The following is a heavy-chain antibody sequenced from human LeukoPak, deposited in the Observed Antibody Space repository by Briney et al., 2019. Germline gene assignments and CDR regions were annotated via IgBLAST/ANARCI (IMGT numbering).Heavy chain of an antibody. D-gene: IGHD3-22*01. CDR3: ARGAHYYDSSVGY. Sequence: GGSLRLSCTTSGFNLSTYSMNWVRQAPEKGLEWVSSISSSSSYIYYADSVKGRFTISRDNAKNSLYLQMNSLRAEDTAVYYCARGAHYYDSSVGYWGQGTLVTVSS. CDR2: ISSSSSYI. V-gene: IGHV3-21*01. CDR1: GFNLSTYS. J-gene: IGHJ4*02.